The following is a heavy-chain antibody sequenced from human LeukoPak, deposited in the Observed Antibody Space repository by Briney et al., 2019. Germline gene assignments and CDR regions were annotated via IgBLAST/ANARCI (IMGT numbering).Heavy chain of an antibody. CDR1: GYIFTGYY. J-gene: IGHJ5*02. Sequence: GASVKVSCKASGYIFTGYYMHWVRQAPGQGLEWMGWMNPNSGNTGYAQKFQGRVTMTRNTSISTAYMELSSLRSEDTAVYYCARQRFGELYWFDPWGQGTLVTVSS. CDR2: MNPNSGNT. CDR3: ARQRFGELYWFDP. V-gene: IGHV1-8*02. D-gene: IGHD3-10*01.